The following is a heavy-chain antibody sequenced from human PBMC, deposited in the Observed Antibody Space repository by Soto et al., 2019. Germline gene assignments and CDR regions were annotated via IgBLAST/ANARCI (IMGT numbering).Heavy chain of an antibody. V-gene: IGHV4-39*01. Sequence: PSETLSLTFAVSGGSISSSSYYWGWIRQPPGKGLEWIGSISYSGSTYYNPSLKSRVTISVDTSKNQFSLKLSSVTAADTAVYYCASYYYDSSGYYYVPGVYWGQG. CDR3: ASYYYDSSGYYYVPGVY. CDR1: GGSISSSSYY. J-gene: IGHJ4*02. CDR2: ISYSGST. D-gene: IGHD3-22*01.